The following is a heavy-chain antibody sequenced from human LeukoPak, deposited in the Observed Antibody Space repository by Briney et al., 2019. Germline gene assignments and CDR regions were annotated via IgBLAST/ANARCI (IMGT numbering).Heavy chain of an antibody. V-gene: IGHV3-21*01. CDR2: ISSSSSYI. CDR3: AKSNGYGLIDI. CDR1: GFTFSSYS. D-gene: IGHD3-22*01. J-gene: IGHJ3*02. Sequence: GGSLRLSCAASGFTFSSYSMNWVRQAPGKGLEWVSSISSSSSYIYYADSVKGRFTISRDNAKNSLHLQMNSLRAEDTAVYYCAKSNGYGLIDIWGQGTMVTVSS.